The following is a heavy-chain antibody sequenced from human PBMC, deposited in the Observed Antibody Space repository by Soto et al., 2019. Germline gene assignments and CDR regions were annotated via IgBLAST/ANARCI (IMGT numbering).Heavy chain of an antibody. J-gene: IGHJ4*02. CDR3: ARLQSIHGTNGQLDC. D-gene: IGHD6-6*01. CDR1: GYSFTSYW. V-gene: IGHV5-10-1*01. Sequence: GESLKISCRVSGYSFTSYWIRWVRQMPGKGLERMGRIDPTDSYANYSPSSQGDGTFSVVRSINTAYLQWSSLKAPDTAVYYCARLQSIHGTNGQLDCWGQGTLVTVSS. CDR2: IDPTDSYA.